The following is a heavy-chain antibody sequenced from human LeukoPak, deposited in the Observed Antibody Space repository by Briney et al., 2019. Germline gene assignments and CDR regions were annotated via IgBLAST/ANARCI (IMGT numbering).Heavy chain of an antibody. V-gene: IGHV3-23*01. D-gene: IGHD6-19*01. CDR2: ISASDRRT. Sequence: GGSLRLSCAASGFTFGNYGMSWVRQAPGKGLEWVSAISASDRRTYYADSVKGRFTISRDNSKNTLYLQMNSLRAEDTAIYYCAKTHLPGIAVTRPDYWGQATLVTVSS. J-gene: IGHJ4*02. CDR1: GFTFGNYG. CDR3: AKTHLPGIAVTRPDY.